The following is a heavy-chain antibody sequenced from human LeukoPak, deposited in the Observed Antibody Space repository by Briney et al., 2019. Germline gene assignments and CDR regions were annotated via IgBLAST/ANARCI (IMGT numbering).Heavy chain of an antibody. CDR3: ARVWVYYGSGSLNWFDP. J-gene: IGHJ5*02. Sequence: GGSLRLSCAASGFTFSGYAMHWVRQAPGKGLEWVAVISYDGSNKYYADSVKGRFTISRDNAKNSLYLQMNSLRAEDTAVYYCARVWVYYGSGSLNWFDPWGQGTLVTVSS. D-gene: IGHD3-10*01. V-gene: IGHV3-30*04. CDR2: ISYDGSNK. CDR1: GFTFSGYA.